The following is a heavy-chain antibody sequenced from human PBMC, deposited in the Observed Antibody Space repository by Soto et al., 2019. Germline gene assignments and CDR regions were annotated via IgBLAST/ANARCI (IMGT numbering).Heavy chain of an antibody. CDR3: AKAAAYHGSESYFPFDD. D-gene: IGHD3-10*01. Sequence: EVQLLESGGGLVQPGGSLRLSCAASGFSFSSYAMSWVRQSTGKGLEWVSSISGSGANTYYVDSVKGRFTVSRDNSKNTLYLQMSSLRGEDTAVYKCAKAAAYHGSESYFPFDDCGLGTRVTVSS. V-gene: IGHV3-23*01. J-gene: IGHJ4*02. CDR1: GFSFSSYA. CDR2: ISGSGANT.